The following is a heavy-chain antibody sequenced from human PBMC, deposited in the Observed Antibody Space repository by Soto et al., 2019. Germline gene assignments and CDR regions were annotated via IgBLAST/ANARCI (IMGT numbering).Heavy chain of an antibody. Sequence: SETLSLTCAVYGGSFSGYYWSWIRQPPGKGLEWIGEINHSGSTNYNPSLKSRVTISVDTSKNQFSLKLSSVTAADTAVYYCVRTNYDYVWGSYRFDFWGQGTLVTVSS. D-gene: IGHD3-16*02. V-gene: IGHV4-34*01. CDR2: INHSGST. CDR1: GGSFSGYY. CDR3: VRTNYDYVWGSYRFDF. J-gene: IGHJ4*02.